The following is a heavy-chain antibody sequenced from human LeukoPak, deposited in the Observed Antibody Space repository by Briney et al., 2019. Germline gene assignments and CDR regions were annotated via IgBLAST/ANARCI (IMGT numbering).Heavy chain of an antibody. Sequence: LETLSLTCTVSGGSISRSSYHWGWIRQPPGKGLEWIGTISYSGSTYYNPSLKSRVTISVDTSKNQFSLKLSSVTAADTAVYYCAKSSPDADYFDYWGQGTLVTVSS. CDR1: GGSISRSSYH. D-gene: IGHD1-14*01. CDR2: ISYSGST. V-gene: IGHV4-39*01. J-gene: IGHJ4*02. CDR3: AKSSPDADYFDY.